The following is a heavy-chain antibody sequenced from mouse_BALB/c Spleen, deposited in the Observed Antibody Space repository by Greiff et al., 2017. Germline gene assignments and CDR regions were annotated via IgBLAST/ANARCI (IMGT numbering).Heavy chain of an antibody. CDR1: GFNIKDYY. CDR2: IDPENGDT. Sequence: VQLQQSGAELVRSGASVKLSCTASGFNIKDYYMHWVKQRPEQGLEWIGWIDPENGDTEYAPKFQGKATMTADTSSNTAYLQLSSLTSEDTAVYYCNAIYYDRRDYWGQGTTLTVSS. J-gene: IGHJ2*01. D-gene: IGHD2-4*01. CDR3: NAIYYDRRDY. V-gene: IGHV14-4*02.